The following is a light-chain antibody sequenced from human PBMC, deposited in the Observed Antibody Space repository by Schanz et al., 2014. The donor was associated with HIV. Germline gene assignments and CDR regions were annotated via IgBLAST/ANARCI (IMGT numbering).Light chain of an antibody. CDR3: SSYTSSSTVV. CDR1: GSDIGGYNY. Sequence: QSALTQPPSASGSPGQSVTISCTGTGSDIGGYNYVSWYQQHPGKAPKLMIYDVSNRPSGVSNRFSGSKSGNTASLTISGLQAEDEADYYCSSYTSSSTVVFGGGTKLTVL. J-gene: IGLJ2*01. V-gene: IGLV2-14*01. CDR2: DVS.